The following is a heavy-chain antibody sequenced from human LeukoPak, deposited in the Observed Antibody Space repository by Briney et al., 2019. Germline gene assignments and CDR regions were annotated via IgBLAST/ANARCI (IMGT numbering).Heavy chain of an antibody. CDR3: ARGGYNQQWLVPGGYYFDY. V-gene: IGHV3-53*05. D-gene: IGHD6-19*01. J-gene: IGHJ4*02. CDR1: GFTVTNTY. Sequence: GGSLRLSCAASGFTVTNTYMSWVRQAPGKGLEWVSIIYNDGKTYFADSVKGRFTISRDSSKNTLYLQMNSLRSDDTAVYYCARGGYNQQWLVPGGYYFDYWGQGTLVTVSS. CDR2: IYNDGKT.